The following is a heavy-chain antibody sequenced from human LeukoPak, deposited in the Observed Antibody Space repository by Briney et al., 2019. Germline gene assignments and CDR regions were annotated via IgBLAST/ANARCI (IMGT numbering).Heavy chain of an antibody. Sequence: ASVKVSCKASGYTFTGYYMHWVRQAPGQGLEWMGWIDPNSGGTNYAQKFQGRVTMTRDTSISTVYMELSSLRSDDTAVYYCARNYYDSTGYYGDGAFDIWGQGTMVIVSS. J-gene: IGHJ3*02. D-gene: IGHD3-22*01. CDR2: IDPNSGGT. V-gene: IGHV1-2*02. CDR3: ARNYYDSTGYYGDGAFDI. CDR1: GYTFTGYY.